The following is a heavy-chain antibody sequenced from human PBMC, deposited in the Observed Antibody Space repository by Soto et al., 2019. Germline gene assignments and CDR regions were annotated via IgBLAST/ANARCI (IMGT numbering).Heavy chain of an antibody. CDR2: FDPEDGET. CDR3: ATDLVAGTTSPYYYYGMDV. Sequence: AAVKVSCKVSGYTLTELSMHWVRQAPGKGLEWMGGFDPEDGETIYAQKFQGRVTMTEDTSTDTAHMELSSLRSEDTAVYYCATDLVAGTTSPYYYYGMDVWGQGNTVT. V-gene: IGHV1-24*01. J-gene: IGHJ6*02. D-gene: IGHD1-7*01. CDR1: GYTLTELS.